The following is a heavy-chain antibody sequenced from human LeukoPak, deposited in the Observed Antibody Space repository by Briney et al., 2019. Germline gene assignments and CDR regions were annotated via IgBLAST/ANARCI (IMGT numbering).Heavy chain of an antibody. D-gene: IGHD3-3*01. Sequence: GGSLRLSCAASGFTFSSYWMSWVRQAPGKGLEWVANIKQDGSEKYYVDPVKGRFTISRDNAKNSLYLQMNSLRAEDTAVYYCARDRAWYDFWSGYLDVWGQGTTVTVSS. CDR3: ARDRAWYDFWSGYLDV. J-gene: IGHJ6*02. CDR2: IKQDGSEK. CDR1: GFTFSSYW. V-gene: IGHV3-7*01.